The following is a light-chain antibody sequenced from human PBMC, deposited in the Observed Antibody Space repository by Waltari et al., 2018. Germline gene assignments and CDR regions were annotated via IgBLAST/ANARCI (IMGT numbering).Light chain of an antibody. CDR2: RGS. CDR3: VQAIAFPFT. CDR1: QSLLHSNGNTY. V-gene: IGKV2-40*01. Sequence: DIVMTQTPLSLPITPGEPASISCRSSQSLLHSNGNTYLHWYLQKPGQSPQLLIYRGSNRASGVPDRFRGSGSGTDFTLKISKVEAEDVGVYYCVQAIAFPFTFGPGTKLDIK. J-gene: IGKJ3*01.